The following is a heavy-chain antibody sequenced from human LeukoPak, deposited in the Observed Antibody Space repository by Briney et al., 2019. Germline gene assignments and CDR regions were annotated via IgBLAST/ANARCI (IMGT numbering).Heavy chain of an antibody. V-gene: IGHV1-18*01. CDR1: GYTFTSYG. D-gene: IGHD4-17*01. Sequence: VSVKVSCKASGYTFTSYGISWVRQAPGQGLEWMGWISAYSGNTNYAQKLQGRVTMTTDTSTSTAYMELRSLRSDDTAVYYCATDYGENNYYYYGMDVWGQGTTVTVSS. CDR3: ATDYGENNYYYYGMDV. CDR2: ISAYSGNT. J-gene: IGHJ6*02.